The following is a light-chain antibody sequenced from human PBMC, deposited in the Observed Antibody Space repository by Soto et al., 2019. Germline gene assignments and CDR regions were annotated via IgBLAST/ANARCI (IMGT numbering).Light chain of an antibody. J-gene: IGKJ1*01. CDR1: QSISSW. CDR3: QQYNSYSPWT. V-gene: IGKV1-5*03. Sequence: DIQVTQSASTLSASVCDRVTITCRASQSISSWLAWYQQKPGKAPKLLIYKASSLESGVPSRFSGSGSGTEFTLTISSLQPDDFATYYCQQYNSYSPWTFGQGTKVE. CDR2: KAS.